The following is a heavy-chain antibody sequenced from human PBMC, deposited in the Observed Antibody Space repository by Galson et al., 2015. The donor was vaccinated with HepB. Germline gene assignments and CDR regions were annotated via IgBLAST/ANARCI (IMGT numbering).Heavy chain of an antibody. D-gene: IGHD4-11*01. J-gene: IGHJ3*02. CDR2: IYHSGST. V-gene: IGHV4-30-2*01. CDR3: ASGNTDYSPDAFDI. Sequence: TLSLTCAVSGGSISSGGYSWSWIRQPPGKGLEWIGYIYHSGSTYYNPSLKSRVTISVDRSKNQFSLKLSSVTAADTAVYYCASGNTDYSPDAFDIWGQGTMVTVSS. CDR1: GGSISSGGYS.